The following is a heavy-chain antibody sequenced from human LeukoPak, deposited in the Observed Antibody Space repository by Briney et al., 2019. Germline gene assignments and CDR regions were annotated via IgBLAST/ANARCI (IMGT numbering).Heavy chain of an antibody. CDR2: INHSGIT. J-gene: IGHJ4*02. D-gene: IGHD2-15*01. Sequence: SETLSLTCAVSGYSISSSNWWGWIRQPPGKGLEWIGEINHSGITTYNPSLKSRVTISVDTSKKEFSLKLNSVTAADTAVYYCAISHKWLLLDYWGQGTLVTVSS. V-gene: IGHV4-4*02. CDR1: GYSISSSNW. CDR3: AISHKWLLLDY.